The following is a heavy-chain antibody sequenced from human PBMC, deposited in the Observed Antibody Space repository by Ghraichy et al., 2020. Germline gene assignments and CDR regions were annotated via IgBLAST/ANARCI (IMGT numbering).Heavy chain of an antibody. CDR1: GGSISSSRYY. CDR2: IYYSGST. J-gene: IGHJ4*02. CDR3: ARQASTAYMPLEWFQWVDFDD. V-gene: IGHV4-39*01. Sequence: SETLSLTGTVSGGSISSSRYYWGWIRQPPGKGLEWIGSIYYSGSTYYNPSLKSRVTISVDTSKNQFSLKLSSVTAADTAVYYCARQASTAYMPLEWFQWVDFDDWGQGTLVTVSS. D-gene: IGHD3-3*01.